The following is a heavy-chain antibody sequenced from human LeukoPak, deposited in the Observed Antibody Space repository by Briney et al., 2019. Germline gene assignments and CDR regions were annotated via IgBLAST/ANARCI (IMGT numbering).Heavy chain of an antibody. CDR2: INHSGST. D-gene: IGHD3-10*02. V-gene: IGHV4-34*01. J-gene: IGHJ5*02. Sequence: SETLSLTCAVYGGSFSGYYWSWIRQPPGKGLEWIGEINHSGSTNYNPSLKSRVTISVDTSKNQFSLRLSSVTAADTAVYYCARNTRVGEYNWFDPWGLGTLVTVSS. CDR3: ARNTRVGEYNWFDP. CDR1: GGSFSGYY.